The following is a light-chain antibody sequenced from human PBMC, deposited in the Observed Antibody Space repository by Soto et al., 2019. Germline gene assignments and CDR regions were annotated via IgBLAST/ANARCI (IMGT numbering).Light chain of an antibody. CDR2: DVS. CDR3: QQYGSSAWT. Sequence: IVLTQSPATLSLSPGQRASLSCRASQNISNYLIWYQQKPGQAPRLLIYDVSNRATGIPARFSGSGSGTDFTLTISRLEPEDFAVYYCQQYGSSAWTFGQGTKVDIK. J-gene: IGKJ1*01. CDR1: QNISNY. V-gene: IGKV3-11*01.